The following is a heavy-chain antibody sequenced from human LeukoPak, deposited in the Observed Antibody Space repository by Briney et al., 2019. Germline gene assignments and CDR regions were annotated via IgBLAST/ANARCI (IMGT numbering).Heavy chain of an antibody. CDR2: ISGGNNAI. CDR3: ATETEYSNYDAFDI. V-gene: IGHV3-48*03. CDR1: GFTFTKYE. D-gene: IGHD4-11*01. J-gene: IGHJ3*02. Sequence: GGSLRLSCAASGFTFTKYEMNWVRQAPGKGLEWISYISGGNNAIYYADSVKRRFTISRDNGKNSLYLHMSSLRADDTAIYYCATETEYSNYDAFDIWGQGTMVTVSS.